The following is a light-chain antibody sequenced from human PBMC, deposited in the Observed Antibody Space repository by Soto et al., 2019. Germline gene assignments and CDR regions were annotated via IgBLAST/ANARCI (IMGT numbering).Light chain of an antibody. J-gene: IGLJ2*01. CDR1: SSDVGDYNY. CDR3: TSYRSSSLVV. CDR2: DVN. V-gene: IGLV2-14*03. Sequence: QSVLTQPASVSGSPGQSITISCTGTSSDVGDYNYVSWYQHHPGKAPKLMIYDVNHRPSGVSDRFSGSKSGNTASLTISGLQAEDEADYFCTSYRSSSLVVFGGGTKLTVL.